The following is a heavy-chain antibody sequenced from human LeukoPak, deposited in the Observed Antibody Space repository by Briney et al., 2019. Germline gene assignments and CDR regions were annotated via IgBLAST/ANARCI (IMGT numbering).Heavy chain of an antibody. CDR3: ARGRGTSGSNRDFYYYYYMDV. D-gene: IGHD2-15*01. J-gene: IGHJ6*03. Sequence: ASVKVSCKASGYIFTDYAIHWLRQAPGQRPEWMGWMNGGNGNTKYSQKFQGRITLIRDTSAATAYMELSSLRHDDLAVYYCARGRGTSGSNRDFYYYYYMDVWGKGTTVTVSS. CDR2: MNGGNGNT. V-gene: IGHV1-3*01. CDR1: GYIFTDYA.